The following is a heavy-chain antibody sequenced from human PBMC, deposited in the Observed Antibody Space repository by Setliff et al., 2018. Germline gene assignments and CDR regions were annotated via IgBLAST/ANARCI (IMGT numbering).Heavy chain of an antibody. CDR2: IYYSGST. D-gene: IGHD3-22*01. J-gene: IGHJ6*03. V-gene: IGHV4-39*01. CDR1: GASISSSRDY. CDR3: ARRPYQHYDSSGYSVNYYMDV. Sequence: PSETLSLTCTVSGASISSSRDYWGWIRQPPGKGLEWIGSIYYSGSTYYNPSLKSRVTISVDTSKNQFSLKLSSVTAADTAVYFCARRPYQHYDSSGYSVNYYMDVWGKGTTVTVSS.